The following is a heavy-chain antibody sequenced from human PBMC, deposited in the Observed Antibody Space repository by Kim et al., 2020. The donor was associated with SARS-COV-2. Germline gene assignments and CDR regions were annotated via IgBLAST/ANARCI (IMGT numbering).Heavy chain of an antibody. CDR3: ARLRNRGYSGYGDEYFDF. CDR1: GYTFTSYG. V-gene: IGHV1-18*01. J-gene: IGHJ4*02. CDR2: ISPYNTNT. Sequence: ASVKVSCKSSGYTFTSYGISWVRQAPGQGLEWMGWISPYNTNTNYAQKFQGRVTMTTDTSTSTAYMELRSLRSDDTAVYYCARLRNRGYSGYGDEYFDFWGQGTLVTVSS. D-gene: IGHD5-12*01.